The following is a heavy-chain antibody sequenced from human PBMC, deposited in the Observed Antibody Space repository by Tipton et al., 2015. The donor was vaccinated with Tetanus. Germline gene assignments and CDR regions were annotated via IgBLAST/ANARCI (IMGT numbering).Heavy chain of an antibody. CDR3: ARVSREGPELELAAFDI. CDR1: GGTFSSYA. CDR2: IIPIFGTA. D-gene: IGHD1-7*01. J-gene: IGHJ3*02. Sequence: QSGAEVKKPGSSVKVSCKASGGTFSSYAISWVRQAPGQGLEWMGGIIPIFGTANYAQKFQGRVTITADESTSTAYMELSSLRSEATAVYYCARVSREGPELELAAFDIWGPGTMVTVSS. V-gene: IGHV1-69*01.